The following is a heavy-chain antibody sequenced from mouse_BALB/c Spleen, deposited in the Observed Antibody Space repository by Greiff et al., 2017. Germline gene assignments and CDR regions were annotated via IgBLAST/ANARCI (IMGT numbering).Heavy chain of an antibody. J-gene: IGHJ4*01. CDR3: AAYYGNPYAMDY. Sequence: QVQLQQSGPGLVAPSQSLSITCTVSGFSLTSYGVHWVRQPPGKGLEWLGVIWAGGSTNYNSALMSRLSISKDNSKSQVFLKMNSLQTDDTAMYYCAAYYGNPYAMDYWGQGTSVTVSS. D-gene: IGHD2-10*01. CDR2: IWAGGST. V-gene: IGHV2-9*02. CDR1: GFSLTSYG.